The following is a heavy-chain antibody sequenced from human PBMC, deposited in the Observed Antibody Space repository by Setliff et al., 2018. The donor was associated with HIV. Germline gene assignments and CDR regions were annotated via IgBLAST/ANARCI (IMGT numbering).Heavy chain of an antibody. CDR2: IRSKANGGTT. V-gene: IGHV3-49*04. J-gene: IGHJ4*02. CDR3: ARDIETTVTPFDY. D-gene: IGHD4-4*01. Sequence: GGSLRLSCTASGFSFGDYVMNWVRQAPGKGLEWVGFIRSKANGGTTEYAASVKGRFTISRDDSKNSLYLQMNSLRAEDTAVYYCARDIETTVTPFDYWGQGTLVTVSS. CDR1: GFSFGDYV.